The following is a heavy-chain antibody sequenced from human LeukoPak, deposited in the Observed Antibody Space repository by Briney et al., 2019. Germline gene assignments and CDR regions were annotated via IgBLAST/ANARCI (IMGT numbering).Heavy chain of an antibody. CDR2: TYYRSKWYN. V-gene: IGHV6-1*01. Sequence: SQTLSLTCDLSGDSVSSNSAAWNWIRQSPSRGLEWLGRTYYRSKWYNDYAISVKSRMTINADTSKNQFSLQLNSVTPEDMAVYYCAKGRWALFDCWGQGTLVIVSS. CDR1: GDSVSSNSAA. CDR3: AKGRWALFDC. J-gene: IGHJ4*02. D-gene: IGHD3-10*01.